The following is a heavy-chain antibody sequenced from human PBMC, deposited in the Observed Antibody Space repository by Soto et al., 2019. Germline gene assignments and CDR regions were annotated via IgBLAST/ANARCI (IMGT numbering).Heavy chain of an antibody. D-gene: IGHD1-26*01. CDR2: IYPGDSDT. CDR1: GYSFTSYW. Sequence: PGESLKISCKGSGYSFTSYWIGWVRQMPGKGLEWMGIIYPGDSDTRYSPSFQGQVTISADKSISTAYLQWSSLKASDTAMYYCARRSGGSYYYYGMDVWGQGTMVTVSS. V-gene: IGHV5-51*01. CDR3: ARRSGGSYYYYGMDV. J-gene: IGHJ6*02.